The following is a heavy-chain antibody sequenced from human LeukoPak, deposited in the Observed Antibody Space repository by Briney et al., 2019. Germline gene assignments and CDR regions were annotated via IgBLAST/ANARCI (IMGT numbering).Heavy chain of an antibody. CDR1: GGSISSYY. V-gene: IGHV4-59*01. CDR3: ARSYYYGSRFDP. Sequence: SETLSLTCTVSGGSISSYYWSWIRQPPGKGLEWIGYIYYSGSTNYNPSLKSRVTISVDTSKNQFSLKLSSVTAADTAAYYCARSYYYGSRFDPWGQGTLVTVSS. J-gene: IGHJ5*02. CDR2: IYYSGST. D-gene: IGHD3-10*01.